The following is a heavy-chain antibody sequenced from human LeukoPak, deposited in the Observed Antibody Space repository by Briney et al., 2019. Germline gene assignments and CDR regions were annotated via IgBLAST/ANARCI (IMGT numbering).Heavy chain of an antibody. J-gene: IGHJ3*02. CDR1: DDSFSSHY. V-gene: IGHV4-59*11. Sequence: SETLSLTCAVSDDSFSSHYWTWIRQPPGKGREWIGYISYIGSTNYNPSLNSRVTISIDTSRNQFSLRPSSVTAADTAVYYCARDLVTVTKGFDIWGQGTMVSVSS. CDR2: ISYIGST. D-gene: IGHD4-17*01. CDR3: ARDLVTVTKGFDI.